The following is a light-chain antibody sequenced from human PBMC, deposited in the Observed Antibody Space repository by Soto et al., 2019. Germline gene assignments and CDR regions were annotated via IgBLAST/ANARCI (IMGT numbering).Light chain of an antibody. CDR2: GVN. Sequence: QSALTQPASVSGSPGQSITVSCTGSSSDFGDDKYVSWYQQQPGKGPNLLIYGVNSRPSGLSNRFSGYKSGNTASLTVSGLQVEDEAENFFGSCTTSRMWVFGGGTKITVL. V-gene: IGLV2-14*01. J-gene: IGLJ3*02. CDR1: SSDFGDDKY. CDR3: GSCTTSRMWV.